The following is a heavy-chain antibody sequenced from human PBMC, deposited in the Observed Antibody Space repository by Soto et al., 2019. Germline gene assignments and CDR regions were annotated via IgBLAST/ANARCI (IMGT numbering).Heavy chain of an antibody. CDR3: ARRRGYSYGALDY. D-gene: IGHD5-18*01. CDR2: ISYDGSNK. J-gene: IGHJ4*02. Sequence: ESGGGVVQPGRSLRLSCAASGFTFSSYAMHWVRQAPGKGLEWVAVISYDGSNKYYADSVKGRFTISRDNSKNTLYLQMNSLRAEDTAVYYCARRRGYSYGALDYWGQGTLVTVSS. CDR1: GFTFSSYA. V-gene: IGHV3-30-3*01.